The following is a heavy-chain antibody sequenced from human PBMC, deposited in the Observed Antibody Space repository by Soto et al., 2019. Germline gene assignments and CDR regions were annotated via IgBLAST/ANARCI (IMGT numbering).Heavy chain of an antibody. CDR2: IYYSGST. CDR1: GGSISSGDYY. J-gene: IGHJ6*02. V-gene: IGHV4-30-4*01. Sequence: SETLSLTCTVSGGSISSGDYYWSWIRQPPGKGLEWIGYIYYSGSTYYNPSLKSRVTISVDTSKNQFSLKLSSVTAADTAVYYCARESAIVVVVAANTTYYYYYGMDVWGQGTTVTVSS. CDR3: ARESAIVVVVAANTTYYYYYGMDV. D-gene: IGHD2-15*01.